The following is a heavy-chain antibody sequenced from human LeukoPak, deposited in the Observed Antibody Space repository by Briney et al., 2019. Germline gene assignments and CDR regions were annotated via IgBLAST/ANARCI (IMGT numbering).Heavy chain of an antibody. CDR2: INPHNGGT. CDR3: AGGSRSSYGGADFDY. D-gene: IGHD5-18*01. CDR1: GYTFTGYF. Sequence: ASVKVSCKASGYTFTGYFIHWVRQAPGQGLEWLGWINPHNGGTTYAQKFQGRVTMTKDSTISTAYMELSSLRADDTAVYYCAGGSRSSYGGADFDYWGQGTLVTVSS. J-gene: IGHJ4*02. V-gene: IGHV1-2*02.